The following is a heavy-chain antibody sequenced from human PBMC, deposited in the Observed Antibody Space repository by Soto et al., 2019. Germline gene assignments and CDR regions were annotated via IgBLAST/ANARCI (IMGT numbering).Heavy chain of an antibody. CDR1: GGSISSYY. J-gene: IGHJ4*02. CDR3: SRGYGSCWYRADY. CDR2: IFNSGST. V-gene: IGHV4-4*08. D-gene: IGHD6-19*01. Sequence: QVQLQESGPGLVKPSETLSLTCTVSGGSISSYYWSWIRQPPGKGLGGIGYIFNSGSTNYTPPPKTRVTISVDPSKNQFSLKLSSVTAADTAVYYCSRGYGSCWYRADYWGQGTLVTVSS.